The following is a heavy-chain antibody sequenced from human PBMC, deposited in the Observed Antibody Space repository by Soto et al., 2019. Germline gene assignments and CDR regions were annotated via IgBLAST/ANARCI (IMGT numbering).Heavy chain of an antibody. Sequence: QVQLVESGGGVVQPGRSLRLSCAASGFTFSSYAMHWVRQAPGKGLEWVAVIAYDGRNKYYADSVKGRFTISRDNSKNTLYLQMNSLRIEDTGVYYCARELERLFDYWGQGTLVTVSS. V-gene: IGHV3-30*04. D-gene: IGHD1-1*01. J-gene: IGHJ4*02. CDR3: ARELERLFDY. CDR2: IAYDGRNK. CDR1: GFTFSSYA.